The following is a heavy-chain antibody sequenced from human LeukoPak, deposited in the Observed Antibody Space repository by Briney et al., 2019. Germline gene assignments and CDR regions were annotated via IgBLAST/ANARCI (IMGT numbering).Heavy chain of an antibody. V-gene: IGHV1-69*06. CDR2: IIPIFGTT. CDR1: GGTFSSYA. Sequence: GASVKVSCKASGGTFSSYAISWVRQAPGQGLEWMGGIIPIFGTTNYAQKFQDRVTITADKSTSTAYMELSSLRSEDTAIYYCARDNSVGDNAWWFDPWGQGTLVTVSS. J-gene: IGHJ5*02. D-gene: IGHD1-26*01. CDR3: ARDNSVGDNAWWFDP.